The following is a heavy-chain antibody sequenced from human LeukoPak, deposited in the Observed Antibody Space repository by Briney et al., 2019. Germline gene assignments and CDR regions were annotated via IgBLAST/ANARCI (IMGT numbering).Heavy chain of an antibody. V-gene: IGHV3-30*18. J-gene: IGHJ4*02. D-gene: IGHD5-12*01. CDR1: GFTFSSYG. CDR2: ISYDGSNK. Sequence: GGSLRLSCAASGFTFSSYGMHWVRQAPGKGLEWVAVISYDGSNKYYADSVRGRFTISRDNSKNTPYLQMDSLRAEDTAVYYCAKDQVDIVATTPDYWGQGTLVTVSS. CDR3: AKDQVDIVATTPDY.